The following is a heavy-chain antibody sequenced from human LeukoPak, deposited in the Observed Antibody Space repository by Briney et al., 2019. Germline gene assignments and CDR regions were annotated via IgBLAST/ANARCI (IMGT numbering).Heavy chain of an antibody. Sequence: PGGSLRLSCAASGFTFDDYAMHWVRQAPGKGLEWVSSISSSSSYIYYADSVKGRFTISRDNAKNSLYLQMNSLRAEDTAVYYCARDDLTYYDFWSGSGPTNWFDPWGQGTLVAVSS. CDR2: ISSSSSYI. V-gene: IGHV3-21*01. CDR3: ARDDLTYYDFWSGSGPTNWFDP. D-gene: IGHD3-3*01. CDR1: GFTFDDYA. J-gene: IGHJ5*02.